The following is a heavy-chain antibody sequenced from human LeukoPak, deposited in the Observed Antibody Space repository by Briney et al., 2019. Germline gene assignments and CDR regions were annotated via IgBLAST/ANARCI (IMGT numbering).Heavy chain of an antibody. Sequence: SKTLSLTCAVYGGPFSGYYWSWIRHPPGKGLDWIGEINHSGSTNYNPSLKRRVTISVDTSKNQFSPKLSSVTAADTAVSYCARDYYGSGSYSPYFQHWGQGTLVTVSS. CDR3: ARDYYGSGSYSPYFQH. CDR1: GGPFSGYY. D-gene: IGHD3-10*01. V-gene: IGHV4-34*01. J-gene: IGHJ1*01. CDR2: INHSGST.